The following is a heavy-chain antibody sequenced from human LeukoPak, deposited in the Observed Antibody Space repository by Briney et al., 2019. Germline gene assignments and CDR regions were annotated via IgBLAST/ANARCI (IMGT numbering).Heavy chain of an antibody. D-gene: IGHD6-13*01. CDR3: AREWMGYSSSRRDYYYYMDV. CDR1: GFTFTNYW. Sequence: GGSLRLSCAASGFTFTNYWMSWVRQAPGKGLELVANIKQDRSEKYYVDSVKGRFTISRDNAKNSLYLHMNSLRAEDTALYYCAREWMGYSSSRRDYYYYMDVWGKGTTVTVSS. CDR2: IKQDRSEK. V-gene: IGHV3-7*01. J-gene: IGHJ6*03.